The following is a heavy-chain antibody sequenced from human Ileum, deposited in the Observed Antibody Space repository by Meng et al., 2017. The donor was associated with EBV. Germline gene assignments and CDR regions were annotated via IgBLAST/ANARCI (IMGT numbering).Heavy chain of an antibody. J-gene: IGHJ4*02. Sequence: QLQLQESGPGLVKPSVTLSVTCSVSGGSFSSRKYYWGWIRQPPGKALEWIASIYYSGTTYYNPSLQSRVSISVDKSKNQVSLNMTSMTAADTAVYYCASRELAPFDYWGQGTLVTVSS. D-gene: IGHD1-26*01. CDR2: IYYSGTT. V-gene: IGHV4-39*07. CDR1: GGSFSSRKYY. CDR3: ASRELAPFDY.